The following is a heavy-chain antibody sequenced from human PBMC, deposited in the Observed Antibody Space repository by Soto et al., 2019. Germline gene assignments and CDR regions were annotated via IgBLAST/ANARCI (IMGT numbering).Heavy chain of an antibody. CDR1: GFTFSSYA. V-gene: IGHV3-30-3*01. CDR3: AKDPGTTYYFDY. CDR2: ISYDGSNK. Sequence: GGSLRLSCAASGFTFSSYAMHWVRQAPGKGLEWVAVISYDGSNKYYADSVKGRFTISRDNSKITLYLQMNSLRAEDTAVYYCAKDPGTTYYFDYWGQGTLVTVSS. D-gene: IGHD1-1*01. J-gene: IGHJ4*02.